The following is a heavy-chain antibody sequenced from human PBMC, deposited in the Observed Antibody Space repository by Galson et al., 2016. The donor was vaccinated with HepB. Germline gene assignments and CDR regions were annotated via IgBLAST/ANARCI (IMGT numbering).Heavy chain of an antibody. D-gene: IGHD5-12*01. CDR2: TYYRSKWYN. J-gene: IGHJ6*02. Sequence: CAISGDSVSSNSATWNWVRQSPSRGLEWLGRTYYRSKWYNDYALSGKIRITINPDTSKNQFSLQLNSVTPEDTAVYYCARVRSGYSGYANPYYYGMDVWGQGTTVTVTS. CDR1: GDSVSSNSAT. CDR3: ARVRSGYSGYANPYYYGMDV. V-gene: IGHV6-1*01.